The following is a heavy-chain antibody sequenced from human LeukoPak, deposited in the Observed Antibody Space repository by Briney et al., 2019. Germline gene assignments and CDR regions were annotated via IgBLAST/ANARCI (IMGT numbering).Heavy chain of an antibody. J-gene: IGHJ6*02. V-gene: IGHV3-13*01. CDR2: IGTAGDT. CDR3: ARAGCSSTSCYPYYYGMDV. Sequence: GGSLRLSCAASGFTFSSYDMHWVRQATGKGLEWVSAIGTAGDTYYPGSVKGRFTISRENAKNSLYLQMNSLRAGDKAVYYCARAGCSSTSCYPYYYGMDVWGQGTTVTVSS. D-gene: IGHD2-2*01. CDR1: GFTFSSYD.